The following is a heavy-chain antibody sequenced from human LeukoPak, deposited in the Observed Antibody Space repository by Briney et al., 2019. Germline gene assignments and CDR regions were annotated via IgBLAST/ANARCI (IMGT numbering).Heavy chain of an antibody. Sequence: GALSLSCAASGFTFSTYNIHWVRQTPGKGLEWVAVLSYDGINEFYADSAKGRFTISRDNSKNTLYLQMNSLRAEDTAVYYCARVGDSSGYLPSYWGQGTLVTVSS. CDR3: ARVGDSSGYLPSY. D-gene: IGHD3-22*01. J-gene: IGHJ4*02. CDR1: GFTFSTYN. CDR2: LSYDGINE. V-gene: IGHV3-30-3*01.